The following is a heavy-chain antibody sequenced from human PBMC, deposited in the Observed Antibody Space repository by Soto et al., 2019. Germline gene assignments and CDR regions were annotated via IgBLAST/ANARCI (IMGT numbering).Heavy chain of an antibody. CDR2: ISIYNGNT. CDR1: SYTFSTYA. Sequence: ASVKVSCKASSYTFSTYAINWVRQAPGQGLEWMGWISIYNGNTNYAQNLQGRVTMTADTYTSAAYMELRSLRSDDTAVYYCARDIGVLLGVVLLPYPYSYGMDAWGQGTTVTVSS. V-gene: IGHV1-18*01. CDR3: ARDIGVLLGVVLLPYPYSYGMDA. J-gene: IGHJ6*02. D-gene: IGHD3-3*01.